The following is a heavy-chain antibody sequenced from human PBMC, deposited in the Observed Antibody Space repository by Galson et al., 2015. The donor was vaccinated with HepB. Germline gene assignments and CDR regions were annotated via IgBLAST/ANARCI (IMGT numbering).Heavy chain of an antibody. J-gene: IGHJ4*02. CDR2: TYYRSKWNN. CDR1: GDSVSSHSSL. Sequence: CAIYGDSVSSHSSLWNWIRQSPSRGLEWLGRTYYRSKWNNDYAVSAKSRISITSDTSKNHFSLQLNSVTPEDTAVYFCARVLRLKNGYKSPFDYWGQGTLVTVSS. D-gene: IGHD5-24*01. CDR3: ARVLRLKNGYKSPFDY. V-gene: IGHV6-1*01.